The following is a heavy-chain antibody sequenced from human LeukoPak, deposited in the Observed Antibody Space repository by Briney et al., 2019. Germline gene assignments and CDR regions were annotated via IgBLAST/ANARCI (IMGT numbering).Heavy chain of an antibody. Sequence: GGSLRLSCAASGFTFSSYGMHWVRQAPGKGLEWVAVIWYDGSNKYYADSVRGRFTISRDNSKNTLYLQMNSLRAEDTAVYYCAKDDGGSSYFDYWGQGTLVTVSS. CDR2: IWYDGSNK. CDR1: GFTFSSYG. V-gene: IGHV3-33*06. J-gene: IGHJ4*02. D-gene: IGHD1-26*01. CDR3: AKDDGGSSYFDY.